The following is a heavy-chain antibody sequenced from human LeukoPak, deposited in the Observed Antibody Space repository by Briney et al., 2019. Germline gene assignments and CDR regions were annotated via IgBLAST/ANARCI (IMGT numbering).Heavy chain of an antibody. CDR3: ARHLTFGFGSGDAFDI. Sequence: PSETLSLTCTVSGGSISGYYWGWIRQPAGKGPQWIGRIYSSGYTYYNPSLKSRVTMSVDTPKNHFSLMVTSVPAADTAVYYCARHLTFGFGSGDAFDIWGQGVMVTVSS. V-gene: IGHV4-4*07. J-gene: IGHJ3*02. CDR1: GGSISGYY. CDR2: IYSSGYT. D-gene: IGHD6-19*01.